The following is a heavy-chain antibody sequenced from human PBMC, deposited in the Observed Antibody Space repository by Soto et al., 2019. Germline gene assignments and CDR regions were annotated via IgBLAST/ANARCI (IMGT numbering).Heavy chain of an antibody. V-gene: IGHV1-69*13. J-gene: IGHJ4*02. Sequence: SVKVSCKASGGTFSSYAISWVRQAPGQGLEWMGGIIPIFGTANYAQKFQGRVTIIADESTSTAYMELSSLRSEDTAVYYCARGRVNYDFWSGYSSFDYWGQGTLVTAPQ. CDR2: IIPIFGTA. CDR1: GGTFSSYA. D-gene: IGHD3-3*01. CDR3: ARGRVNYDFWSGYSSFDY.